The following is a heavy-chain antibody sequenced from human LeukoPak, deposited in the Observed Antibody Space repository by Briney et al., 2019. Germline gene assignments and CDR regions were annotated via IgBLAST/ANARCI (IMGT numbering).Heavy chain of an antibody. J-gene: IGHJ3*02. CDR1: GYTFTGYY. CDR2: INPNSGGT. D-gene: IGHD3-9*01. Sequence: ASVKVSCKASGYTFTGYYMHWVRQAPGQGLEWMGWINPNSGGTNYAQKFQGRVTMTRDTSISTAYMELSRLRSDDTAVYHCARTYYDILTGSNDAFDIWGQGTMVTVSS. CDR3: ARTYYDILTGSNDAFDI. V-gene: IGHV1-2*02.